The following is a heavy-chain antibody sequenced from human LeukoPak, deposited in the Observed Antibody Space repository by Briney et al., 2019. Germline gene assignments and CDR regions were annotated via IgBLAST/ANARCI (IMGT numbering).Heavy chain of an antibody. Sequence: PSETLSLTCTVSGGSISSDYWSWIRQPPGKGLEWIGCIYYSGTTNYNPSLQGRVSISIDTSKKQFSLSLTSVTAADTAVYYCARHQLRGFLDDNWGRGTLVTVSS. J-gene: IGHJ4*02. CDR3: ARHQLRGFLDDN. CDR1: GGSISSDY. D-gene: IGHD3-10*01. V-gene: IGHV4-59*08. CDR2: IYYSGTT.